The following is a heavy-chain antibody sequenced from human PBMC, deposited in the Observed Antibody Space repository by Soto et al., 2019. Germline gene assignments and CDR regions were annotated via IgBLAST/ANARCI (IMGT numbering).Heavy chain of an antibody. J-gene: IGHJ3*02. V-gene: IGHV3-23*01. D-gene: IGHD2-2*01. CDR3: AKEFYSSYCSSTSCYATDAFDI. Sequence: EVQLLESGGGLVQPGGSLRLSCAASGFTFSSYAMSWVRQAPGKGLEWVSAISGSGGSTYYADSVKGRFTISRDNSKTTLYLQMNSLRAEDTAVYYCAKEFYSSYCSSTSCYATDAFDIWGQGTMVTVSS. CDR1: GFTFSSYA. CDR2: ISGSGGST.